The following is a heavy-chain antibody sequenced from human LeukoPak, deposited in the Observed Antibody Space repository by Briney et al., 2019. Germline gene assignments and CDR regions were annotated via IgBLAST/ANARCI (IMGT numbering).Heavy chain of an antibody. D-gene: IGHD3-22*01. J-gene: IGHJ4*02. Sequence: GGSLRLSCAASGFTFSNYAMHWVRQAPGKGLEWVAFIRYDGSNRYYADSVKGRFTISRDNSKNTLYLQMNSLRAEDTAVYYCAKDRRYYYDSSGYYVHPEGDYWGQGTLVTVSS. V-gene: IGHV3-30*02. CDR3: AKDRRYYYDSSGYYVHPEGDY. CDR1: GFTFSNYA. CDR2: IRYDGSNR.